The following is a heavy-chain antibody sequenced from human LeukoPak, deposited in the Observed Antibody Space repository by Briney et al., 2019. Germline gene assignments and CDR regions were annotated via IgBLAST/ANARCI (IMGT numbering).Heavy chain of an antibody. V-gene: IGHV3-23*01. D-gene: IGHD3-22*01. CDR1: GFTFSSYA. CDR3: AKRAPSTTYYYDSSGDKGPLDY. J-gene: IGHJ4*02. CDR2: ISGSGGST. Sequence: GGSLRLSCAASGFTFSSYAMSWVRQAPGKGLEWVSAISGSGGSTYYAASVKGRFTISRDNSKNTLYLQMNSLRAEDTAVYYCAKRAPSTTYYYDSSGDKGPLDYWGQGTLVTVSS.